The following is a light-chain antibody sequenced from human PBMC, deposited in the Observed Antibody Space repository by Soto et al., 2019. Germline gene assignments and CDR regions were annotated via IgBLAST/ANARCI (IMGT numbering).Light chain of an antibody. J-gene: IGLJ2*01. CDR2: DVN. CDR3: SSYTTSTTRV. Sequence: QSALTQPASVSGSPGQSITISCAGTSSDVGVYDFVSWYQQHPGKAPKLLIYDVNNRPAGISNRFSGSKSGNTASLTISGLQAEDGAYYYSSSYTTSTTRVFGGGTKLTVL. CDR1: SSDVGVYDF. V-gene: IGLV2-14*03.